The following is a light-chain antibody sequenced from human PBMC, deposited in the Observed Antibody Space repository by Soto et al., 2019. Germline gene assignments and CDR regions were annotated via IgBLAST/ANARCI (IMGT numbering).Light chain of an antibody. CDR2: ENN. CDR1: SSNIGAGYD. J-gene: IGLJ2*01. V-gene: IGLV1-40*01. CDR3: QSYDSSLSGVL. Sequence: QSVLTQPPSVSGAPGDRGAISCTGTSSNIGAGYDVHWYQQIPGTAPKLLIYENNNRPSGVPDRFSGSQSGTSASLAITGLQAEDEADYYCQSYDSSLSGVLFGGGTKLTVL.